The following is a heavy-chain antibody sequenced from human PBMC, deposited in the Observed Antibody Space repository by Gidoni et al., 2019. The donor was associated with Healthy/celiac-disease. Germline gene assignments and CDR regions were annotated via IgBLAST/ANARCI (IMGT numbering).Heavy chain of an antibody. D-gene: IGHD2-21*02. CDR3: TTDGVVVTAHDAFDI. Sequence: EVQLVASGGGLVTPGGSLRLSCAASGFTFSHAWMSWVRQAPWKGLEWVGRIKSKTDIETTDYAAPVKGRFTISRDDSKNTLYRQMNSLKTEDTAVYYCTTDGVVVTAHDAFDIWGQGTMVTVSS. CDR1: GFTFSHAW. CDR2: IKSKTDIETT. V-gene: IGHV3-15*01. J-gene: IGHJ3*02.